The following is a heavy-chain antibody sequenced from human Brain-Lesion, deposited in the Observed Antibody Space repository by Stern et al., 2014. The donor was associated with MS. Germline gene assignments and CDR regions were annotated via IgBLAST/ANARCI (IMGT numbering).Heavy chain of an antibody. CDR1: GYTLTDLS. CDR2: FDPEDGET. CDR3: ATLSPGAGGNYYRHFDY. D-gene: IGHD1-26*01. V-gene: IGHV1-24*01. J-gene: IGHJ4*02. Sequence: VQLVESGAEVKKPGASVKVSCKVSGYTLTDLSMHWVRQAPRKGLEWMGGFDPEDGETIYAQKFQGRVTMTEDTSTDPAYMELSSLRSEDTAVYYCATLSPGAGGNYYRHFDYWGQGTLVTVSS.